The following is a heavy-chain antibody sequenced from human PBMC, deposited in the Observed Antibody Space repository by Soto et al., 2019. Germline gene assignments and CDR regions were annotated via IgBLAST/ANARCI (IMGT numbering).Heavy chain of an antibody. J-gene: IGHJ4*02. CDR3: ARNRMAVAGPYSSYFDY. D-gene: IGHD6-19*01. CDR1: GGSFSGYY. V-gene: IGHV4-34*01. Sequence: SETLSLTCAVYGGSFSGYYWSWIRQPPGKGLEWIGEINHSGSTNYNPSLKSRVTISVDTSKNQFSLKLSSVTAADTAVYYCARNRMAVAGPYSSYFDYWGQGTLVTVSS. CDR2: INHSGST.